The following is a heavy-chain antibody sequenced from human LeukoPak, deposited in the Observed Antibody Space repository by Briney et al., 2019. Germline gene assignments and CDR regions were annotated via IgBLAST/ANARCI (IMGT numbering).Heavy chain of an antibody. CDR1: GFTFSSYW. V-gene: IGHV3-74*01. D-gene: IGHD2/OR15-2a*01. CDR2: INSDGSST. Sequence: PGGSLRLSCAASGFTFSSYWMHWVRQAPGKGLVWVSRINSDGSSTSYADSVKGPFTISRDNAKNTLYLQMNSLRAEDTAVYYCARDDIIIDAFDIWGQGTMVTVSS. CDR3: ARDDIIIDAFDI. J-gene: IGHJ3*02.